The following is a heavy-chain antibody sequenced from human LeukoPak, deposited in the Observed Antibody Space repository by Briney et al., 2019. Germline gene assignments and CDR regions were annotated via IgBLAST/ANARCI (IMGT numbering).Heavy chain of an antibody. CDR3: AKDPKPYYDSSGYYPD. D-gene: IGHD3-22*01. CDR2: ISYDGSNK. V-gene: IGHV3-30-3*01. J-gene: IGHJ4*02. Sequence: GGSLRLSCAASGFTFSSYAMHWVRQAPGKGLEWVAVISYDGSNKYYAESVKGRFTISRDNSKNTLYLQMNSLRAEDTAVYYCAKDPKPYYDSSGYYPDWGQGTLVTVSS. CDR1: GFTFSSYA.